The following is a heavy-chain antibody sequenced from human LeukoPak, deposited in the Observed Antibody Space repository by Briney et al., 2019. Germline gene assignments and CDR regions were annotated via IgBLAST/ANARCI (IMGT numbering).Heavy chain of an antibody. Sequence: NPSETLSLTCAVYGGSFSDYYWSWIRQPPGKGLEWIGEINRSGSTNYNPSLKSRVTISVDTSKNQFSLNLSAVTAADTAVYYCATLFGGVEYYFDYWGQGTLVTVSS. J-gene: IGHJ4*02. D-gene: IGHD3-3*01. CDR3: ATLFGGVEYYFDY. CDR2: INRSGST. V-gene: IGHV4-34*01. CDR1: GGSFSDYY.